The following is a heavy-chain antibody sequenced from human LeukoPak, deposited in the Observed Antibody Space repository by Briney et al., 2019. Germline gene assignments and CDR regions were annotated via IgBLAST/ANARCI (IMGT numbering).Heavy chain of an antibody. J-gene: IGHJ4*02. CDR3: VLENNADY. CDR2: IKQDGGEK. Sequence: GGSLRLSCAASGFTFSNYWMNWVRQAPGKGLEWVANIKQDGGEKNYVDSVKGRFTISRDNAQNSLYLQMNSLRAEDTAVYYCVLENNADYWGQGTLVTVSS. CDR1: GFTFSNYW. D-gene: IGHD1/OR15-1a*01. V-gene: IGHV3-7*01.